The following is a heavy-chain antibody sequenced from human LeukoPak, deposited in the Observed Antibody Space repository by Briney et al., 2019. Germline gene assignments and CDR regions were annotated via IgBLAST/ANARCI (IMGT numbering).Heavy chain of an antibody. J-gene: IGHJ4*02. CDR1: GYTFTSYG. CDR2: ISTYNYNT. D-gene: IGHD5-18*01. Sequence: ASVKVSCKTPGYTFTSYGVSWVRQAPGQRLEGMGWISTYNYNTNYAQKFRGRVTMTRDTSTSTVYMELRSLRSEDTAIYYCARQVDTTMALPDYWGQGTLVTVSS. CDR3: ARQVDTTMALPDY. V-gene: IGHV1-18*01.